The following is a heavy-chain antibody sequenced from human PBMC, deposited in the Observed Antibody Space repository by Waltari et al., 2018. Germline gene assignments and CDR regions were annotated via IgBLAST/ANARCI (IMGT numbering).Heavy chain of an antibody. Sequence: EVQLLESGGGLVQPGGSLRLSCAASGFTFSSYAMSWVRQAPGKGLEGVSAISVSGGSTYYADSVKGRFTISRENSKNTLYLQMNSLRAEDTAVYYCAKDRVVVAARGWFDPWGQGTLVTVSS. CDR3: AKDRVVVAARGWFDP. J-gene: IGHJ5*02. D-gene: IGHD2-15*01. CDR1: GFTFSSYA. CDR2: ISVSGGST. V-gene: IGHV3-23*01.